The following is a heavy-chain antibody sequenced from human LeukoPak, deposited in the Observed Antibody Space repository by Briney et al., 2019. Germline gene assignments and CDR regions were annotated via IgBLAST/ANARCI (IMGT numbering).Heavy chain of an antibody. CDR2: ISGSGGST. J-gene: IGHJ4*02. CDR3: AKDLYYDSSGYLDY. D-gene: IGHD3-22*01. CDR1: GFTFSSYA. V-gene: IGHV3-23*01. Sequence: GGSLRLSCAASGFTFSSYAMSWVRQAPGKGVEWVSAISGSGGSTYYADSVKGRFTISRDNPKNTLYLQMNSLRAEDTAVYYCAKDLYYDSSGYLDYWGQGTLVTVSS.